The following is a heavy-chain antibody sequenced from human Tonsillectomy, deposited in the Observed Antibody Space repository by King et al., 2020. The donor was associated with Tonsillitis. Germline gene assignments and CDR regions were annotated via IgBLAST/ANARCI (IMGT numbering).Heavy chain of an antibody. CDR1: GGTFSSYA. Sequence: VQLVESGAEVKKPGSSVKVSCKASGGTFSSYAISWVRQAPGQGLEWMGGIIPIFGTANYAQKFQGRVTITADESTSTAYMELSSLRSGDTAVYYCARGGGSGKYYYYYYGMDVGGQGTTVTVPS. V-gene: IGHV1-69*01. D-gene: IGHD3-10*01. CDR2: IIPIFGTA. CDR3: ARGGGSGKYYYYYYGMDV. J-gene: IGHJ6*02.